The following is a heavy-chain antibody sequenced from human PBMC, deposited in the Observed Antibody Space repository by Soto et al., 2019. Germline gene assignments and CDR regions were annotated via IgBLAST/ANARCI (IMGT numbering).Heavy chain of an antibody. CDR3: ARSAVSIAARWFDY. CDR1: GGTFSSYA. CDR2: IIPIFGTA. D-gene: IGHD6-6*01. Sequence: GASVKVSCKASGGTFSSYAISWVLQAPGQGLEWMGGIIPIFGTANYAQKFQGRVTITADESTSTAYMELSSLRSEDTAVYYCARSAVSIAARWFDYWGQGTLVTVSS. J-gene: IGHJ4*02. V-gene: IGHV1-69*13.